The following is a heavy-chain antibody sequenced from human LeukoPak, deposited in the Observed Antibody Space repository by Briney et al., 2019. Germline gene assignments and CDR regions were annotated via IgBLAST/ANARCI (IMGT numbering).Heavy chain of an antibody. Sequence: ALVKVSCKASGYTFTSYYMHWVRQAPGQGLEWMGIINPSGGSTSYAQKFQGRVTMTRDTSTSTVYMELSSLRSEDTAVYYCARTKSSGNTSVQFDYWGQGTLVTVSS. J-gene: IGHJ4*02. CDR3: ARTKSSGNTSVQFDY. D-gene: IGHD3-22*01. V-gene: IGHV1-46*01. CDR1: GYTFTSYY. CDR2: INPSGGST.